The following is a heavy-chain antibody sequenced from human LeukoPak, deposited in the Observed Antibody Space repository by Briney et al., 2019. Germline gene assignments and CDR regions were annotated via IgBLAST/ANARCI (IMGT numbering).Heavy chain of an antibody. CDR2: ISSSSSYI. J-gene: IGHJ3*02. CDR1: GFTFSSYS. V-gene: IGHV3-21*01. Sequence: GGSLRLSCAASGFTFSSYSMNWVRQAPGKGLEWVSSISSSSSYIYYADSVKGRFTISRDNAKNSLYLQMNSLRAEDTAVYYCARAAGTDYDILTGPNDAFDIWGQGTMVTVSS. CDR3: ARAAGTDYDILTGPNDAFDI. D-gene: IGHD3-9*01.